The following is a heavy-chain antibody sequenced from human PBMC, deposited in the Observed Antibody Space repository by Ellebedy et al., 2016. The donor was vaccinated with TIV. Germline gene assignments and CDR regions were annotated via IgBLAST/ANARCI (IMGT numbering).Heavy chain of an antibody. D-gene: IGHD4-17*01. CDR3: GREEGLTTVDY. J-gene: IGHJ4*02. CDR2: IYYSGNT. Sequence: GSLRLXXIVSGGSLSSSSYDWGRIRQPPGKGLEWIGNIYYSGNTYYTPSLKSRVTISVDTSKNQFSLKLSSVTVADPAVYYCGREEGLTTVDYWGQGTLVTVSS. V-gene: IGHV4-39*07. CDR1: GGSLSSSSYD.